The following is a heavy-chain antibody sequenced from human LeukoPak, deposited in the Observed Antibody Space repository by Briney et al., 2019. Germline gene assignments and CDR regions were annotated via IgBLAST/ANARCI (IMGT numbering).Heavy chain of an antibody. V-gene: IGHV4-4*07. J-gene: IGHJ5*02. CDR3: AREPFVKRVRGVIRWFDP. CDR1: GGSISSYY. D-gene: IGHD3-10*01. Sequence: SETQSLTCTVSGGSISSYYWSWIRQPAGKGLEWIGRIYTSGSTNYNPSLKSRVIMSVDTSKNQFSLKLSSVTAADTAVYYCAREPFVKRVRGVIRWFDPWGQGTLVTVSS. CDR2: IYTSGST.